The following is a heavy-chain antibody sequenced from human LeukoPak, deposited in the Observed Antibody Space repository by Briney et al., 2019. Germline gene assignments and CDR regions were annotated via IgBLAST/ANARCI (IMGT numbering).Heavy chain of an antibody. D-gene: IGHD3-3*01. J-gene: IGHJ4*02. V-gene: IGHV5-51*01. Sequence: GESLKISCKGSGYNFTNFWIAWVRQMPGKGLEWMGIIYPDDSDTRYSPSFQGQVTISADKSISTAYLQWSSLKASDTAMYYCASTRYDFWSGYPYYFDYWGQGTLVTVSS. CDR1: GYNFTNFW. CDR2: IYPDDSDT. CDR3: ASTRYDFWSGYPYYFDY.